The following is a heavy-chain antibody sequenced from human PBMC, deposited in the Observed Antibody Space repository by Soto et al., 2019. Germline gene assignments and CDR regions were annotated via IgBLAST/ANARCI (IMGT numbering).Heavy chain of an antibody. D-gene: IGHD2-15*01. CDR3: ARDRCSGGSCYYYYGMDV. CDR1: GFMFSSAW. J-gene: IGHJ6*02. Sequence: GGSLRLSCETSGFMFSSAWMSWVRQAPGKGLEWVSYISSSSSTIYYADSVKGRFTISRDNAKNSLYLQMNSLRDEDTAVYYCARDRCSGGSCYYYYGMDVWGQGTTVTVSS. CDR2: ISSSSSTI. V-gene: IGHV3-48*02.